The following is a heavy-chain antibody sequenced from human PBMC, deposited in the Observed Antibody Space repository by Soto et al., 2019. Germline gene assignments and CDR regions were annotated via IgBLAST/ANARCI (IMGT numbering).Heavy chain of an antibody. D-gene: IGHD5-12*01. J-gene: IGHJ4*02. CDR1: GYTFTAYT. CDR3: ARVSFETSGFADY. CDR2: INAANGAT. Sequence: ASVKVSCKASGYTFTAYTIHWVRQAPGQSLGWMGWINAANGATKYSEKLQGRVTITRDTSARTAYMDRSSLSSKDTAVYFCARVSFETSGFADYWGQGTLVTVSS. V-gene: IGHV1-3*01.